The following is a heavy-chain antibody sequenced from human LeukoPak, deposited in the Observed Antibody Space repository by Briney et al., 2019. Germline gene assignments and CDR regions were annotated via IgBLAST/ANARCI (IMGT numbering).Heavy chain of an antibody. Sequence: ASVKVSCKASGYTFTSHDLHWVRQAPGQRLEWMGWINPGNGNTKYSQKFQGRVTITRDTSASTAYMELSSLTSEDTAVYYCANWAGTPAGYFSGPLDYWGQGTLVTVSS. D-gene: IGHD6-19*01. CDR2: INPGNGNT. CDR3: ANWAGTPAGYFSGPLDY. CDR1: GYTFTSHD. V-gene: IGHV1-3*01. J-gene: IGHJ4*02.